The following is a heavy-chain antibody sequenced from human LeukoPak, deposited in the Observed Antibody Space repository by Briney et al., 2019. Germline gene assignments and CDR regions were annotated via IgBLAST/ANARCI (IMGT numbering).Heavy chain of an antibody. J-gene: IGHJ6*03. CDR1: GFTFSSYA. V-gene: IGHV3-23*01. D-gene: IGHD3-22*01. CDR3: AKDYYDSSGYENYYYYYYMDV. Sequence: GGSLRLSCAASGFTFSSYAMSWVRQAPGKGLEWVSAISGSGGSTYYAGSVKGRFTISRDNSKNTLYLQMNSLRAEDTAVYYCAKDYYDSSGYENYYYYYYMDVWGKGTTVTVSS. CDR2: ISGSGGST.